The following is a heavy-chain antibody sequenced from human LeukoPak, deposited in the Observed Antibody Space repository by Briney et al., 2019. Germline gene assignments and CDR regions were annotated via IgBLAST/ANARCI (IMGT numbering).Heavy chain of an antibody. CDR3: ARDQHYFDWLLSDAFDI. D-gene: IGHD3-9*01. J-gene: IGHJ3*02. Sequence: GASVKVSCKASGGTFSSYAISWVRQAPGQGLEWMGRIIPIFGTANYAQKFQGRVTITTDESTGTAYMELSSLRPEDTAVYYCARDQHYFDWLLSDAFDIWGQGTMVTVSS. CDR1: GGTFSSYA. V-gene: IGHV1-69*05. CDR2: IIPIFGTA.